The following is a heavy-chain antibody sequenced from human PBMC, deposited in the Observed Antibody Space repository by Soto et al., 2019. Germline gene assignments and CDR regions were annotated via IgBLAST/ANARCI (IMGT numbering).Heavy chain of an antibody. J-gene: IGHJ4*02. CDR2: INNSGTT. CDR1: GDTLSSHYW. CDR3: ARTDNVGYYPY. Sequence: SETLSLSCAASGDTLSSHYWRAWIRQPPGKWLEWVASINNSGTTYYNPSLTRRGTISPETSKNQLSLKLNTVTAADSAVYYCARTDNVGYYPYCGQGILVTV. D-gene: IGHD2-15*01. V-gene: IGHV4-38-2*01.